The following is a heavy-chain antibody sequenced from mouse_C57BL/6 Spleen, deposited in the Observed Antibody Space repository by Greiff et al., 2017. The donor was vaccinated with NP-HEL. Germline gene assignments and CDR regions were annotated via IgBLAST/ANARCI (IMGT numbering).Heavy chain of an antibody. Sequence: EVQLQQSGPELVKPGASVKLSCKASGYSFTDYNMNWVKQSTGKSLEWIGVINPNYGTTSYNQKFKGKATLTVDQSSSTAYMQLNSLTSEDSAVYYCARAGDYDPAWFAYWGQGTLVTVSA. V-gene: IGHV1-39*01. D-gene: IGHD2-4*01. J-gene: IGHJ3*01. CDR1: GYSFTDYN. CDR3: ARAGDYDPAWFAY. CDR2: INPNYGTT.